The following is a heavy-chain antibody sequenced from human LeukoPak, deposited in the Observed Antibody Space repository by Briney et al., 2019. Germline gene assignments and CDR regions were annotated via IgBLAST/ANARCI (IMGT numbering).Heavy chain of an antibody. D-gene: IGHD6-13*01. J-gene: IGHJ4*02. CDR3: ARLAAAGYCFDY. CDR1: GVTFCSYW. V-gene: IGHV3-7*01. CDR2: IKQDGSEK. Sequence: GGSLRLSCAHSGVTFCSYWMRRVRHSPGKGVECVAKIKQDGSEKYYMDSVKGRFTIARDNAKNSLYLQMNSVRAEDTAVYYCARLAAAGYCFDYWGQGTLVTVSS.